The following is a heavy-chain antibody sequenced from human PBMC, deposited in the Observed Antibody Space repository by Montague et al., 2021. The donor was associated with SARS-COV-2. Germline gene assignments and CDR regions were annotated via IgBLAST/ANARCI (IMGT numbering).Heavy chain of an antibody. CDR2: IYYSGCT. J-gene: IGHJ6*02. CDR1: GGSISSSSYY. D-gene: IGHD6-13*01. Sequence: SETLSLTCTVSGGSISSSSYYWGWIRQPPGKGLEWIGSIYYSGCTYYNPSRQSRVTISVDTSKNQFSLKLISVTAADTAVYYCARVGRQQLVRLSGMDVWGQGTTVTVSS. V-gene: IGHV4-39*07. CDR3: ARVGRQQLVRLSGMDV.